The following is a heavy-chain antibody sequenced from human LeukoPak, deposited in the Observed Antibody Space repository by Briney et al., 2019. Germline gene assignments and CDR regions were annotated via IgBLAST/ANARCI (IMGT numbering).Heavy chain of an antibody. Sequence: ASVKVSCKASGGTFSSYAISWVRQAPGQGLEWMGWISAYNGNTNYAQKLQGRVTMTTDTSTSTAYMELRSLRSDDTAVYYCARPYSSGWDPRDWFDPWGQGALVTVSS. CDR1: GGTFSSYA. CDR3: ARPYSSGWDPRDWFDP. J-gene: IGHJ5*02. D-gene: IGHD6-19*01. V-gene: IGHV1-18*01. CDR2: ISAYNGNT.